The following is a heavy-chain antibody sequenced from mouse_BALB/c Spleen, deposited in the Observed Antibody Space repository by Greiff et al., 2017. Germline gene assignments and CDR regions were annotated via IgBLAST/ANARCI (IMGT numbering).Heavy chain of an antibody. Sequence: EVKLVESGGGLVKPGGSLKLSCAASGFTFSSYAMSWVRQTPEKRLEWVASISSGGSTYYPDSVKGRFTIARDNARNILYLQMSSLRSEDTAMYYCAVYGNYLDYWGQGTTLTVSS. CDR2: ISSGGST. D-gene: IGHD2-1*01. J-gene: IGHJ2*01. CDR3: AVYGNYLDY. CDR1: GFTFSSYA. V-gene: IGHV5-6-5*01.